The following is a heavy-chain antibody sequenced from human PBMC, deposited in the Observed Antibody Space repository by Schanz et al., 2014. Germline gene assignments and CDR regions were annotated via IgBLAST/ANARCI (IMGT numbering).Heavy chain of an antibody. V-gene: IGHV3-15*04. D-gene: IGHD1-20*01. Sequence: EVQLLESGGDLVQPGGSLRLSCAVSGFTVNTNYMSWVRQAPGKGLEWVGRIENNANGATTDYAAPVKGRFTVSRDDSRNTLYLQMNTLRTDDTALYYCTTFNNRDALYIWGQGTMVSVSS. J-gene: IGHJ3*02. CDR2: IENNANGATT. CDR1: GFTVNTNY. CDR3: TTFNNRDALYI.